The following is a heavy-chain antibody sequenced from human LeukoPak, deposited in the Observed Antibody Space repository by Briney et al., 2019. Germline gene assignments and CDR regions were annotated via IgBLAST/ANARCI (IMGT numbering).Heavy chain of an antibody. CDR2: ISYDASNK. J-gene: IGHJ5*02. V-gene: IGHV3-30-3*01. Sequence: GGSLRLSCAASGFTFSSYAMHWVRQAPGKGLEWVAVISYDASNKYYADSVKGRFTISRDNSKNTLYLQMNSLRAEDTAVYYCASMDIVVVVAADNWFDPWGQGTLVTVSS. CDR3: ASMDIVVVVAADNWFDP. D-gene: IGHD2-15*01. CDR1: GFTFSSYA.